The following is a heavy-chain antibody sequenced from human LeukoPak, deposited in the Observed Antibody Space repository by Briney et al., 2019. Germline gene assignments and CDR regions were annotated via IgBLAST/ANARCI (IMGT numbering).Heavy chain of an antibody. Sequence: SVKVSCKASGDTFSSYAISWVRQAPGQGLEWMGGIIPIFGTANYAQKFQGRVTITTDESTSTAYMELSSLRSEDTAVYYCASGPSHYYDSSGNNWFDPWRQGTLVTVSS. CDR2: IIPIFGTA. CDR1: GDTFSSYA. J-gene: IGHJ5*02. CDR3: ASGPSHYYDSSGNNWFDP. V-gene: IGHV1-69*05. D-gene: IGHD3-22*01.